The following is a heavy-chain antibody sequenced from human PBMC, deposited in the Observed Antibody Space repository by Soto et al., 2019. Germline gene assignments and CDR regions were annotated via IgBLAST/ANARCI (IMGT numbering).Heavy chain of an antibody. J-gene: IGHJ6*02. D-gene: IGHD3-10*02. CDR2: INPNSGGT. V-gene: IGHV1-2*04. Sequence: ASVKVSCKASGYTFTGYYMHWVRQAPGQGLEWMGWINPNSGGTNYAQKFQGWVTMTRDTSISRAYIELSRLRSDDTAVYYCARGTSREYSICSGIYYYSYGMDVWGQGTTVTVSS. CDR3: ARGTSREYSICSGIYYYSYGMDV. CDR1: GYTFTGYY.